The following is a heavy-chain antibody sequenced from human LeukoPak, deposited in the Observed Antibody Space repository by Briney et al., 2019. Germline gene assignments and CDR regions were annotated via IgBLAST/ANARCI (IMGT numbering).Heavy chain of an antibody. D-gene: IGHD1-14*01. CDR3: AFLPTV. CDR1: GAATSGYY. Sequence: SETLSLICTVSGAATSGYYWSWVRQPPGKRLELIGYIYNSLNDYKPSLKSRVIISSDPSKNQFSLRLSSMTAADTAVYYCAFLPTVWGKGTLVSVSS. V-gene: IGHV4-59*01. J-gene: IGHJ4*02. CDR2: IYNSLN.